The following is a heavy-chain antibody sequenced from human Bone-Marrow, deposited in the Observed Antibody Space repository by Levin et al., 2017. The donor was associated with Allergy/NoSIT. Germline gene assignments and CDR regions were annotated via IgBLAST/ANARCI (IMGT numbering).Heavy chain of an antibody. J-gene: IGHJ6*02. V-gene: IGHV3-7*01. Sequence: GGSLRLSCAASGFPFTSHWVSWVRQAPGKGLEWVANIKEDGSEKYYLDSVKGRFTISRDNAKNTLYLQMNSLRVEDTAMYYCARDPVWNHYYYSGMDVWGQGTTVTVSS. CDR3: ARDPVWNHYYYSGMDV. CDR1: GFPFTSHW. D-gene: IGHD1-1*01. CDR2: IKEDGSEK.